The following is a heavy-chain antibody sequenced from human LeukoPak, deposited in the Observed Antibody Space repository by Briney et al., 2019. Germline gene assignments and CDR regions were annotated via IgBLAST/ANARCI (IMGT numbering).Heavy chain of an antibody. CDR3: ARTVNTYGNFDY. J-gene: IGHJ4*02. Sequence: TLSLTCTVSGGSISSASYYWSWIRQPAGKGLEWIGRIYASGSTDYNPSLKSRVTISVDTSKNQFSLKLNSVTAADTAVYYCARTVNTYGNFDYWGQGTLVTVSS. CDR2: IYASGST. D-gene: IGHD5-18*01. V-gene: IGHV4-61*02. CDR1: GGSISSASYY.